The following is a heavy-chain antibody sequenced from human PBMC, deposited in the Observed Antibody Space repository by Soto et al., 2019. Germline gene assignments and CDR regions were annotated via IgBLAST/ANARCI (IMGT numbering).Heavy chain of an antibody. CDR3: ARPPFSFGFDI. Sequence: QVQLQQWGAGLLKPSETLPLTCAVYGGSFKGYSWTWIRQPPGKGLEWIGEIKHSGSTKYNPSLRRGVTTSVDTTTNQFSLKPSCVTAADTAAYFCARPPFSFGFDIWGQGTVVTVSS. V-gene: IGHV4-34*01. CDR2: IKHSGST. J-gene: IGHJ3*02. CDR1: GGSFKGYS. D-gene: IGHD3-16*01.